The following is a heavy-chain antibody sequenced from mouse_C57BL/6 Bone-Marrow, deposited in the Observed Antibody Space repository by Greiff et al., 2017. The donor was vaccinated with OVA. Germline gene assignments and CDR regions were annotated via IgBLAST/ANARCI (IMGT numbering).Heavy chain of an antibody. V-gene: IGHV1-52*01. CDR2: IDPSDSET. Sequence: QVQLKQSGAELVRPGSSVKLSCKASGYTFTSYWMHWVKQRPIQGLEWIGNIDPSDSETHYNQKFKDKATLTVDKSSSTAYMQLSSLTSEDSAVYYCARGDWEWFAYWGQGTLVTVSA. J-gene: IGHJ3*01. CDR3: ARGDWEWFAY. CDR1: GYTFTSYW. D-gene: IGHD4-1*01.